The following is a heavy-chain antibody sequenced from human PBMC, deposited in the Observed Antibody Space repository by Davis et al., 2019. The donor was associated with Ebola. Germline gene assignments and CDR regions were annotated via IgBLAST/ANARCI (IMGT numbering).Heavy chain of an antibody. J-gene: IGHJ3*02. CDR2: IYPGDSDT. CDR1: GYSFTKYW. CDR3: ASLRRTITGMDDGFDI. V-gene: IGHV5-51*01. D-gene: IGHD2-8*02. Sequence: GESLKISCQASGYSFTKYWIAWVRQMPGKGLEWMGIIYPGDSDTRYSPSLLGQVIISADKSFKTAFLQWSSLKASDTAMYYCASLRRTITGMDDGFDIWGQGTMVTVSS.